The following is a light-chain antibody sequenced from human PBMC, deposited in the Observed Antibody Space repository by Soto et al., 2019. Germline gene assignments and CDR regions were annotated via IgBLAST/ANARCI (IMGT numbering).Light chain of an antibody. CDR3: QQYKTYWT. CDR2: DAS. CDR1: QRISTW. Sequence: DIPITQSPSAVPASVRDGVTFTCRASQRISTWLAWYQQKPGKAPKLLISDASSLETGVPSRFSGSGSGTEFTLTINSLQPDDFATYYCQQYKTYWTFGQGTKVDI. V-gene: IGKV1-5*01. J-gene: IGKJ1*01.